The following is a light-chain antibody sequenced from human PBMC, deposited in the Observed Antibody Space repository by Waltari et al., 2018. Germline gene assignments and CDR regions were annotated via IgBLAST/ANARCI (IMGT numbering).Light chain of an antibody. CDR3: QQLHTYPPWT. Sequence: DVQLTQSPSFVSASVGDRVTITCRASQGIGIFLAWYQQKPGTAPKLLILSASTLQTGVPSRFSGSGSWTDFTLTISNLQPEDFATYYCQQLHTYPPWTFGPGTRVEMK. J-gene: IGKJ1*01. CDR1: QGIGIF. CDR2: SAS. V-gene: IGKV1-9*01.